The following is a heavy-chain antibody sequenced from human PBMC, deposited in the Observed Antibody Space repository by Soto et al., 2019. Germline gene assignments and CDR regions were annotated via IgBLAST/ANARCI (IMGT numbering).Heavy chain of an antibody. CDR3: ASRPVDTAMDASYYYYYYGMDV. Sequence: QVQLVQSGAEVKKPGSSVKVSCKASGGTFSSYAISWVRQAPGQGLEWMGGIIPIFGTANSAQKFQGRVTITADESTSTAYMELSSLRSEDTAVYYCASRPVDTAMDASYYYYYYGMDVWGQGTTVTVSS. D-gene: IGHD5-18*01. V-gene: IGHV1-69*01. CDR1: GGTFSSYA. J-gene: IGHJ6*02. CDR2: IIPIFGTA.